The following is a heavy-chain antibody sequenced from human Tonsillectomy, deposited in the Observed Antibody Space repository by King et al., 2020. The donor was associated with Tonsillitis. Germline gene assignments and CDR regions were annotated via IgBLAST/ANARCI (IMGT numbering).Heavy chain of an antibody. Sequence: VQLVESGGGLVKPGGSLRLSCAASGFTFSNAWMSWVRQAPGKGLEWVGRIKSKTDGGTTDYAAPVKGRFTISRDDSKNTLYLQMHSLKTEDTAVYYCTAYRGMRWSYDAFDIWGQGTMVTVSS. CDR3: TAYRGMRWSYDAFDI. CDR1: GFTFSNAW. J-gene: IGHJ3*02. CDR2: IKSKTDGGTT. V-gene: IGHV3-15*01. D-gene: IGHD4-23*01.